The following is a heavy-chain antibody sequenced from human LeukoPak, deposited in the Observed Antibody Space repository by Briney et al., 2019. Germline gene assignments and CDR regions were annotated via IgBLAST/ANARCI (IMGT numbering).Heavy chain of an antibody. D-gene: IGHD2-15*01. CDR2: IRYDGSNK. V-gene: IGHV3-30*02. CDR1: GFTFSSYG. J-gene: IGHJ5*02. CDR3: ARVVGLGSNLKDIVVVVADDWFDP. Sequence: GGSLRLSCAASGFTFSSYGMHWVRQAPGKGLEWVAFIRYDGSNKYYADSVKGRFTISRDNSKNTLYLQMNSLRSDDTAVYYCARVVGLGSNLKDIVVVVADDWFDPWGQGTLVTVSS.